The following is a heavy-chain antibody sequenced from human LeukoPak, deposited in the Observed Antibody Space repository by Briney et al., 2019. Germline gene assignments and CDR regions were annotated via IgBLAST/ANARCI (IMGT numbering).Heavy chain of an antibody. D-gene: IGHD2-15*01. CDR3: ARRVVADFDY. CDR2: ISDGGSST. J-gene: IGHJ4*02. CDR1: GFTFSSYD. V-gene: IGHV3-23*01. Sequence: GGSLRLSCAASGFTFSSYDMSWVRQAPGKGLEWVSAISDGGSSTYYADAVKGRFTISRDNSKNILHLQMNTLRAEDTAVYYCARRVVADFDYWGQGTLVTVSS.